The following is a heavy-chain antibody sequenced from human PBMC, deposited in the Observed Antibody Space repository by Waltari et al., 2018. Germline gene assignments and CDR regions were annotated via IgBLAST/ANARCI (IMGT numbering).Heavy chain of an antibody. CDR2: ISYNGAT. CDR1: AAHIMSTQPH. Sequence: QLQLQESGLGLVTPSETLSLTFSVSAAHIMSTQPHSGGIRQPHGQGRAWIATISYNGATYSSPSLRGRVTVSRDTSMNYVSLKLGSVTAADTAVYYCATYIGASVGTAAFDVWGQGTMVTVSS. D-gene: IGHD5-12*01. J-gene: IGHJ3*01. CDR3: ATYIGASVGTAAFDV. V-gene: IGHV4-39*02.